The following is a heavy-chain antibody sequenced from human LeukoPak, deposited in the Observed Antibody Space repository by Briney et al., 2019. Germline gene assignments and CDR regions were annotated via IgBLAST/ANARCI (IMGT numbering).Heavy chain of an antibody. CDR2: IYYSGST. D-gene: IGHD5-12*01. V-gene: IGHV4-39*07. Sequence: SETLSLTCTVSGGFISSSSYYWGWLRQPPGKGLEWIGSIYYSGSTYYNPSLKSRVTISVDTSKNQFSLKLSSVTAADTAVYYCARGGEWLRANWFDPWGQGTLVTVSS. J-gene: IGHJ5*02. CDR1: GGFISSSSYY. CDR3: ARGGEWLRANWFDP.